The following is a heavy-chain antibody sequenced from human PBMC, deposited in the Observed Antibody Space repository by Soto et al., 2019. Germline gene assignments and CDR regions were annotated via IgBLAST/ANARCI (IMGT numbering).Heavy chain of an antibody. Sequence: QVQLVQSGAEVKKPGSSVKVSCKASGGTFSSYAISWVRQAPGQGLAWMGGSIPIFGTANYAKKFQGRVTITADESTSTEYMELSSLSSEDTAVYYCARVRRAAAGNYYYDYGMDVWGQGTTVTVSS. J-gene: IGHJ6*02. D-gene: IGHD6-13*01. CDR1: GGTFSSYA. CDR3: ARVRRAAAGNYYYDYGMDV. V-gene: IGHV1-69*12. CDR2: SIPIFGTA.